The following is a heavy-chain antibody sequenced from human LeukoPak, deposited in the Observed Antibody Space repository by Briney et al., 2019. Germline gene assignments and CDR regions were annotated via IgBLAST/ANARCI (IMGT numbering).Heavy chain of an antibody. CDR2: IYHSGST. V-gene: IGHV4-4*02. CDR1: GGSISSSNW. D-gene: IGHD2-15*01. J-gene: IGHJ4*02. CDR3: ARRDCSGGSCYSSLVY. Sequence: KTSETLSLTCAVSGGSISSSNWWSWVRQPPGKGLEWIGEIYHSGSTNYNPSLKSRVTISVDKSKNQFSLKLSSVTAADTAVYYCARRDCSGGSCYSSLVYWGQGTLVTVSS.